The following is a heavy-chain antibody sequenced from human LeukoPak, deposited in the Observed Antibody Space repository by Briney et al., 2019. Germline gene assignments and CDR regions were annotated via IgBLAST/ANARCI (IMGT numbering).Heavy chain of an antibody. CDR1: GLTFNRYW. CDR2: INSDGSST. CDR3: AREGHWLATEY. J-gene: IGHJ1*01. D-gene: IGHD6-19*01. V-gene: IGHV3-74*01. Sequence: QPGGSLRLSCAASGLTFNRYWIHWVRQAPGKGLVWVSRINSDGSSTSYADSVKGRFTISRDNAKNTLYLQMNSLRVEDTAVYYCAREGHWLATEYWGQGTLVTVSS.